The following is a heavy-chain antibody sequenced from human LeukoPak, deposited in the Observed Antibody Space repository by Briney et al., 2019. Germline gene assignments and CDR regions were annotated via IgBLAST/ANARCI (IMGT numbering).Heavy chain of an antibody. CDR3: ARGGITGTTGYDY. D-gene: IGHD1-7*01. V-gene: IGHV4-4*02. Sequence: ASETLSLTCAVSGGSISSSNWWSWVRQPPGKGLEWIGEIYHSGSTNYNPSLKSRVTISVDSSKRQISLMLTSLTAADTSMYYCARGGITGTTGYDYWGQGTLVTVSS. CDR2: IYHSGST. CDR1: GGSISSSNW. J-gene: IGHJ4*02.